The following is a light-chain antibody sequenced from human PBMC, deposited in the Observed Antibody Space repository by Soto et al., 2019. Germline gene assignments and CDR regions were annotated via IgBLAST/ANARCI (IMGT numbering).Light chain of an antibody. CDR1: QGISNY. CDR2: AAS. J-gene: IGKJ4*01. V-gene: IGKV1-27*01. CDR3: QKYTNVPA. Sequence: DIQMTQSPSSLSASVGDRVTITCRASQGISNYLAWYQQIPGKVPKLLISAASILQSGVPSRFSGRGSGTDSTLTISSLQPEDVATYYCQKYTNVPAFGGGTKVEIK.